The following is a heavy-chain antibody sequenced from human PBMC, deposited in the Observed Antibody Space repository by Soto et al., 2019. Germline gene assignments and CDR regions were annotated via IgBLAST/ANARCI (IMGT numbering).Heavy chain of an antibody. CDR3: ARHKSGSDWLDP. J-gene: IGHJ5*02. CDR2: MFYSGAT. D-gene: IGHD2-15*01. Sequence: SETLSLTCTVSGGSISGISYCWGWIRQPPGKGLQWIGCMFYSGATYYNPSLKNRVTLSVDTSNNEFSLKLVSVTAPDTAMYYCARHKSGSDWLDPWGQGTLVTVSS. V-gene: IGHV4-39*01. CDR1: GGSISGISYC.